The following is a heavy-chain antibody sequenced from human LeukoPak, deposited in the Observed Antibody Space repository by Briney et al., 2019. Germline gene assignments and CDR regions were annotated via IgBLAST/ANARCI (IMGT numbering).Heavy chain of an antibody. CDR2: INPNGGGT. Sequence: ASVKVSCKASGYTFTGYYMHWVRQAPGQGLEWMGWINPNGGGTNYAQKFQGRVTMTRDTSISTAYMELSRLRSDDTAVYYCARDEGIAAAGPDYWGQGTLVTVSS. CDR1: GYTFTGYY. J-gene: IGHJ4*02. CDR3: ARDEGIAAAGPDY. V-gene: IGHV1-2*02. D-gene: IGHD6-13*01.